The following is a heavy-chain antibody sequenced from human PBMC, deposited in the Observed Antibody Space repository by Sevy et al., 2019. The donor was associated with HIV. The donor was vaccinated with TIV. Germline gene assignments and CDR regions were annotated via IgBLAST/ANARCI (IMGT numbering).Heavy chain of an antibody. CDR1: GFTFSSYS. V-gene: IGHV3-23*01. D-gene: IGHD1-26*01. CDR2: ISGSGVTT. J-gene: IGHJ4*02. CDR3: AGRISGATLPFDF. Sequence: GSLRLSCAASGFTFSSYSISWVRQAPGKGLEWVSVISGSGVTTSYSDSVRGRFTISRDNSKNMVHLQMNSLRAEDTAVYYCAGRISGATLPFDFWGQGTLVTVSS.